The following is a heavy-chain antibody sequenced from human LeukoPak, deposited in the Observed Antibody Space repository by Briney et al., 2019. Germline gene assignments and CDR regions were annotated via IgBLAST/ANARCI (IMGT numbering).Heavy chain of an antibody. Sequence: PSETLSLTCAVYGGSFSGYYWSWIRQPPGKGLEWIGEINHSGSTNYNPSLKSRVTISVDTSKNQFSLKLSSVTAADTAVYYCARRRFRSNYFDYWGQGTLVTVSS. CDR2: INHSGST. J-gene: IGHJ4*02. V-gene: IGHV4-34*01. CDR1: GGSFSGYY. CDR3: ARRRFRSNYFDY.